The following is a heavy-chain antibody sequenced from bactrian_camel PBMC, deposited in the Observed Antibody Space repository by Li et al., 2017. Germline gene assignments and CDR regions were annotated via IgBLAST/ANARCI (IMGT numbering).Heavy chain of an antibody. J-gene: IGHJ4*01. CDR1: GFIFSTNC. D-gene: IGHD3*01. V-gene: IGHV3S40*01. CDR2: INGMTGIT. Sequence: QLVESGGGLVQPGRSLRLSCAASGFIFSTNCLTWVRQAPGKGLEWVSTINGMTGITYYADSVKGRFTISRGNAKNTLYLQLNNLKTEDTAMYYCAIPPFYNDFSTMGQGTQVTVS.